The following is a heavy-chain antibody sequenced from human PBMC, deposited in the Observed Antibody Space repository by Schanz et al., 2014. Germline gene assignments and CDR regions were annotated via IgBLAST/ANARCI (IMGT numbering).Heavy chain of an antibody. CDR3: ARDMVENWFDS. V-gene: IGHV4-59*06. CDR1: GGSMSSFY. D-gene: IGHD3-10*01. CDR2: IYDGGST. J-gene: IGHJ5*01. Sequence: QVQLQESGPGLVKPSETLSLTCTVSGGSMSSFYWNWIRQPAGKGLEWIGYIYDGGSTYYNPSLKSRVTISVDTSKNQFSRKLTAVTAADTAVYYCARDMVENWFDSWGQGTLVTVSS.